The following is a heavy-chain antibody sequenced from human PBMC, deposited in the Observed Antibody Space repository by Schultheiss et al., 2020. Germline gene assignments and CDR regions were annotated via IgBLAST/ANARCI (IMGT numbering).Heavy chain of an antibody. CDR1: GFTFSSYA. CDR3: AKGPNYYDSSGYDN. Sequence: GGSLRLSCAGSGFTFSSYAMSWVRQAPGKGLEWVSGISGSDGSTYYAASVKGRFTISRDNSKNTLYLQMNSLRAEDTAVYYCAKGPNYYDSSGYDNWGQGTLVTVSS. J-gene: IGHJ4*02. V-gene: IGHV3-23*01. D-gene: IGHD3-22*01. CDR2: ISGSDGST.